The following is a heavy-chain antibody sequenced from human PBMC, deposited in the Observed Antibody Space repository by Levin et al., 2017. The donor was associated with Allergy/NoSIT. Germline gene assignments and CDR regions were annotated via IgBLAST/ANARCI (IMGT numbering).Heavy chain of an antibody. CDR3: AAYLVGNGGKGD. CDR1: GDSISSTFYH. V-gene: IGHV4-39*01. CDR2: LYSIGRM. Sequence: SQTLSLTCTVSGDSISSTFYHWGWIRQPPGKGLEWIGSLYSIGRMYYNPSLKSRVSISEDISKNQISLRLNSVTAADTAVYYCAAYLVGNGGKGDWGQGTLVTVSS. J-gene: IGHJ1*01. D-gene: IGHD1-26*01.